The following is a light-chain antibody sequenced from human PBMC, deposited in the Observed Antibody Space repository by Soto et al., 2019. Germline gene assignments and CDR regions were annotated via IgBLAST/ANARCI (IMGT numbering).Light chain of an antibody. J-gene: IGLJ2*01. CDR3: QSYDNSLSGHVV. CDR1: SSNLGAGYD. V-gene: IGLV1-40*01. Sequence: QSVLTQPPSVSGAPGQRVTISCTGSSSNLGAGYDVHWYQQIPGKVPKLLIQGNNNRPSGVPDRFSGTKSGTSASLVITGLQAEDEADYYCQSYDNSLSGHVVFGGGTKLTVL. CDR2: GNN.